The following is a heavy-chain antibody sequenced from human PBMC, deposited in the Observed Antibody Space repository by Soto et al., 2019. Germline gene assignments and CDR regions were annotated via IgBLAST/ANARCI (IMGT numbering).Heavy chain of an antibody. J-gene: IGHJ5*02. V-gene: IGHV3-7*03. D-gene: IGHD2-2*01. CDR3: ARDMLERYCSSTSCYLIRNNWFDP. CDR1: GFTFSSYW. CDR2: IKQDGSEK. Sequence: GGSLRLSCAASGFTFSSYWMSWVRQAPGKGLEWVANIKQDGSEKYYVDSVKGRFTISRDNAKNSLYLQMNSLRAEDTAVYYCARDMLERYCSSTSCYLIRNNWFDPWVQGTLVTVSS.